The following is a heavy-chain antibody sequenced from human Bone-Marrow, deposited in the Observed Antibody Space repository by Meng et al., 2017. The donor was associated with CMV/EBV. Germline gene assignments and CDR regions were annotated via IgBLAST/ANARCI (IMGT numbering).Heavy chain of an antibody. CDR3: ARDLSRSLIGVVGFDY. V-gene: IGHV4-39*07. Sequence: GSISSGSFYWGWIHQPPGKGLEWIRNIYCGRSTFYNPSLKSRVTVSIDTSKNQFSLKLSSVTAADTAVYFCARDLSRSLIGVVGFDYWGQGALVTVSS. D-gene: IGHD3-22*01. J-gene: IGHJ4*02. CDR1: GSISSGSFY. CDR2: IYCGRST.